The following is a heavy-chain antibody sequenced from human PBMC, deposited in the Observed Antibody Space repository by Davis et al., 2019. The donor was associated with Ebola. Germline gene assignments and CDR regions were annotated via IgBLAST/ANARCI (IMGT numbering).Heavy chain of an antibody. D-gene: IGHD4-11*01. CDR2: IIPIFGTA. V-gene: IGHV1-69*05. Sequence: SVKVSCKASGGTFSSYAISWVRQAPGQGLEWMGEIIPIFGTANYAQKVQGRVTMTTDTSTSTAYLDLRSLRSDDTAVYYCARGTTVTTDPYYYYMDVWGKGTTVTVSS. CDR1: GGTFSSYA. J-gene: IGHJ6*03. CDR3: ARGTTVTTDPYYYYMDV.